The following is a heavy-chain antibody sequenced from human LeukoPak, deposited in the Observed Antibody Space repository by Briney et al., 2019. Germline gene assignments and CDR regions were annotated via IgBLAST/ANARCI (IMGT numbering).Heavy chain of an antibody. CDR1: DFSFITYA. CDR2: ISGGGDAT. Sequence: GGSLRLSCAASDFSFITYAMSWVRQAPGKGLEWVSTISGGGDATYYADSVKGRFTISRDNAKNSLYLQMNSLRAEDTAVYYCARDSDVVATIFSSYYYYYMDVWGKGTTVTVSS. V-gene: IGHV3-23*01. J-gene: IGHJ6*03. D-gene: IGHD5-12*01. CDR3: ARDSDVVATIFSSYYYYYMDV.